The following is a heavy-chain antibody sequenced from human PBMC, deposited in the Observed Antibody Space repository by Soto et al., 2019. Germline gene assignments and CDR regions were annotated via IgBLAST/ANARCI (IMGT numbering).Heavy chain of an antibody. CDR2: ISDSGDRT. J-gene: IGHJ3*01. CDR1: GFTLSMSA. CDR3: AKDRGIIVKAGDAFDV. V-gene: IGHV3-23*01. Sequence: EVQLMESGGGLVQPGGSLRLSCASSGFTLSMSAVNWVRQAPGKGLEWVSYISDSGDRTYYADSVKGRFTISRDRSKNTVSLQMDSLRAEYTAVYYCAKDRGIIVKAGDAFDVWGQGTKVTVSS. D-gene: IGHD3-16*02.